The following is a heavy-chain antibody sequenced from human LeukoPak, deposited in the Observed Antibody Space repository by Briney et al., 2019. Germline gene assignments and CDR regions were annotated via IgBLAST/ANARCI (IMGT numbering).Heavy chain of an antibody. CDR3: ATEVAYSGYDTRRGYSYYGMDV. Sequence: ASVKVSCKVSGYTLTELSMHWVRQAPGKGLEWMGGFDPEDGETIYAQKFQGRVTMAEDTSTDTAYMELSSLRSEDTAVYYCATEVAYSGYDTRRGYSYYGMDVWGQGTTVTVSS. D-gene: IGHD5-12*01. J-gene: IGHJ6*02. CDR2: FDPEDGET. V-gene: IGHV1-24*01. CDR1: GYTLTELS.